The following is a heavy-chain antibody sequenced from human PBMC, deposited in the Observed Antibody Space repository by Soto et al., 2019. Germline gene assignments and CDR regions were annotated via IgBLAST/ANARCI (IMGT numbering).Heavy chain of an antibody. J-gene: IGHJ3*02. Sequence: SVKMICRASAYNFTRYYINSVLQHTGRGVEWMGWMNPNSGNTGYAQKFQGRATMNSNTSISTAYMKLSSLRSEDTAVYYCARGPADYDFWSRYYSRGAFDIWGQGTMVTVSS. V-gene: IGHV1-8*01. CDR2: MNPNSGNT. CDR1: AYNFTRYY. CDR3: ARGPADYDFWSRYYSRGAFDI. D-gene: IGHD3-3*01.